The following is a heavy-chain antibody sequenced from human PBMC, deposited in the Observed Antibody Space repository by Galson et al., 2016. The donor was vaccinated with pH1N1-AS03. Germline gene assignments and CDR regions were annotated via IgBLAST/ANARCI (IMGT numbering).Heavy chain of an antibody. CDR1: GGTFSSYA. D-gene: IGHD5-24*01. J-gene: IGHJ4*02. CDR2: IIPALGTP. Sequence: SVKVSCKASGGTFSSYAINWVRQAPGQGLEWVGRIIPALGTPNYAQRFQGRVTITAAESTSTAYMELSRLRSEDTAVYFCASEVATSFDYWGQGTLVTVSS. CDR3: ASEVATSFDY. V-gene: IGHV1-69*11.